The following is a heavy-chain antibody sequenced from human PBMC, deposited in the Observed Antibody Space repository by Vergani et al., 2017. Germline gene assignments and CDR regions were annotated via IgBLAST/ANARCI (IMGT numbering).Heavy chain of an antibody. CDR3: ARDIEATMVRGVPNQLYYYGMDV. CDR1: GFTFSSYS. D-gene: IGHD3-10*01. CDR2: ISSSSSYI. Sequence: EVQLVESGGGLVKPGGSLRLSCAASGFTFSSYSMNWVRQAPGKGLEWVSSISSSSSYIYYADSVKGRFTISRDNAKNSLYLQMNSLRAEDTAVYYCARDIEATMVRGVPNQLYYYGMDVWGQGP. V-gene: IGHV3-21*01. J-gene: IGHJ6*02.